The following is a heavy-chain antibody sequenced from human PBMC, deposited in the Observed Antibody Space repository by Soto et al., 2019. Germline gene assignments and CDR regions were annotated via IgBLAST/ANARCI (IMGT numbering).Heavy chain of an antibody. Sequence: QVQLQESGPGLVKPSGTLSLTCAVSGGSISSSNWWSWVRQPPGKGLEWIGEIYHSGSTNYNPSLKSRVTISVDKSKNQFSLKLSSVTAADTAVYYCATDVGRSYFAAKDAFDIWGQGTMVTVSS. CDR3: ATDVGRSYFAAKDAFDI. V-gene: IGHV4-4*02. CDR2: IYHSGST. CDR1: GGSISSSNW. J-gene: IGHJ3*02. D-gene: IGHD1-26*01.